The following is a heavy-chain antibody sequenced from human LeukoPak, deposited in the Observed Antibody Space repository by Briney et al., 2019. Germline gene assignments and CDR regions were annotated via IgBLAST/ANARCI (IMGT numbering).Heavy chain of an antibody. D-gene: IGHD6-13*01. CDR1: GFTVSDNY. CDR2: IYSDGNR. J-gene: IGHJ5*02. CDR3: AKAESSSWYIFVH. V-gene: IGHV3-66*01. Sequence: GGSLRLSCAASGFTVSDNYMTWVRQAPGKGLEWVSVIYSDGNRYYADPVKDRFTISRDNSKNTLYLQMNSLRAEDTAVYYCAKAESSSWYIFVHWGQGTLVTVSS.